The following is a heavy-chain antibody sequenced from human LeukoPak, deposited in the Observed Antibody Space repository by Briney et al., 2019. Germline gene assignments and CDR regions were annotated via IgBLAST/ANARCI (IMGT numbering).Heavy chain of an antibody. CDR2: INPNSGGT. D-gene: IGHD3-10*01. J-gene: IGHJ5*01. CDR3: ARVGLRGSGTHHDWFDS. V-gene: IGHV1-2*02. CDR1: GYTFTGYY. Sequence: ASVKVSCKASGYTFTGYYMHWVRQALGQGLEWMGWINPNSGGTNYAQKFQGRVTMTRDTSINTAYMELSSLRSEDTAVYYCARVGLRGSGTHHDWFDSWGQGTLITVSS.